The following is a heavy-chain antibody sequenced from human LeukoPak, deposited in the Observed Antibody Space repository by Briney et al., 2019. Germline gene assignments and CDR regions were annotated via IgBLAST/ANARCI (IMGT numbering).Heavy chain of an antibody. CDR1: GFTFSSYA. J-gene: IGHJ6*04. CDR3: AELGITMIGGV. Sequence: PGGSLRLSCAASGFTFSSYAMSWVRQAPGKGLEWVSSISSSSSYIYYADSVKGRFTISRDNAKNSLYLQMNSLRAEDTAVYYCAELGITMIGGVWGKGTTVTISS. CDR2: ISSSSSYI. V-gene: IGHV3-21*01. D-gene: IGHD3-10*02.